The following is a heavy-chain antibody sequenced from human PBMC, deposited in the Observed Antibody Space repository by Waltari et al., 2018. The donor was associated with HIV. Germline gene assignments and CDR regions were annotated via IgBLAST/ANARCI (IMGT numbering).Heavy chain of an antibody. D-gene: IGHD6-19*01. Sequence: QITLKESGPTLVKPTQTLTLTCTFSGFSLTTSGVGVGWIRQPPGKALEWLALIYWDDDQRYSPSLKTRLTITKDTSKNQVFLNMTNMDSADSGTYFCAHSPIAVGATSAFDIWGQGIEVLVSS. CDR1: GFSLTTSGVG. CDR3: AHSPIAVGATSAFDI. V-gene: IGHV2-5*02. CDR2: IYWDDDQ. J-gene: IGHJ3*02.